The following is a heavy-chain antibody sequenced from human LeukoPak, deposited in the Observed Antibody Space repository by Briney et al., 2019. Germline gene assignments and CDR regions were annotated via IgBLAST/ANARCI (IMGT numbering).Heavy chain of an antibody. D-gene: IGHD3-16*01. CDR3: ARGSFRVLGPYPGWGP. CDR2: IWYDGSNK. Sequence: GGSLRLSCAASGFTFSSYEMNWVRQAPGKGLEWVAVIWYDGSNKYYADSVKGRFTISRDNSKNTLYLQMNSLRAEDTAVYYCARGSFRVLGPYPGWGPWGQGTLVTVSS. J-gene: IGHJ5*02. V-gene: IGHV3-33*08. CDR1: GFTFSSYE.